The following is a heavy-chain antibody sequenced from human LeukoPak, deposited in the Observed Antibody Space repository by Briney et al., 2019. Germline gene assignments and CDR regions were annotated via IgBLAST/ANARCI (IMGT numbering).Heavy chain of an antibody. CDR2: ISSSSSYI. Sequence: PGGSLTLSCAASGFTFSSYSMNWLRQAPGKGLEWVSSISSSSSYIYYADSVKGRFTISRDNAKNSLYLQMNSLRAEDTAVYYCARDGNYYYMDVWGKGTTVTVSS. CDR3: ARDGNYYYMDV. J-gene: IGHJ6*03. CDR1: GFTFSSYS. V-gene: IGHV3-21*01. D-gene: IGHD1-26*01.